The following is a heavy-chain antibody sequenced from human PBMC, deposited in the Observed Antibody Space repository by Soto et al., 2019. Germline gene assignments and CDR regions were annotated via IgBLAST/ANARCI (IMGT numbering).Heavy chain of an antibody. CDR1: GFTFTSSA. D-gene: IGHD5-12*01. CDR3: AAVKSGYEFDAFDI. V-gene: IGHV1-58*02. J-gene: IGHJ3*02. Sequence: SVKVSCKASGFTFTSSAMQWVRQARGQRLEWIGWIVVGSGNTNYAQKFQERVTITRDMSTSTAYMELSSLRSEDTAVYYCAAVKSGYEFDAFDIWGQGTMVTVSS. CDR2: IVVGSGNT.